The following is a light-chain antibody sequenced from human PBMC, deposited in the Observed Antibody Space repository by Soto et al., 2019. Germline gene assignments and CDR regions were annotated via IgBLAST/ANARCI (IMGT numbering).Light chain of an antibody. CDR1: QSVGTY. Sequence: EIVLTQSPATLSLSPGERATLSCRASQSVGTYLAWYQQKPGQSPRLLIYDASNRATGIPARFSGSGSETDFTLTISSLEPEDFAVYYCQQRSNWPPFTFGAGTKVDIK. CDR3: QQRSNWPPFT. V-gene: IGKV3-11*01. CDR2: DAS. J-gene: IGKJ3*01.